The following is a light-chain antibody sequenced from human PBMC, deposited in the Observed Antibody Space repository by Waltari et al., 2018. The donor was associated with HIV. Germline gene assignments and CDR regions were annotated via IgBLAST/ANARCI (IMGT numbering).Light chain of an antibody. CDR2: DTS. Sequence: QAVVTQEPSLTVSPGGTVTLTCGSSTRAVTSGHYSSWFQQKPGQAPRTLIYDTSNKHSWTPALFSGSLLGGKAALTLSGAQPEDEAEYYCLRSYSGASPVFGTGTKVTVL. V-gene: IGLV7-46*01. CDR3: LRSYSGASPV. J-gene: IGLJ1*01. CDR1: TRAVTSGHY.